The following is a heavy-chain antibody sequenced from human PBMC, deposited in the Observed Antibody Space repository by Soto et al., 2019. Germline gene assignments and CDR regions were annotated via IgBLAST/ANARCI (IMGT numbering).Heavy chain of an antibody. CDR3: ATQEVGGSYVYTFDP. CDR1: GGSITSSSYY. J-gene: IGHJ5*02. V-gene: IGHV4-39*01. Sequence: QLHLRESGPGLVKPSETLSLTCTVSGGSITSSSYYWGWIRQPPGKGLEWIGSIYYSGSTYYNPSLKARVTITGDTPKNQFSLKLSTVPAADTAVYYCATQEVGGSYVYTFDPWGQGTLVTVST. CDR2: IYYSGST. D-gene: IGHD1-26*01.